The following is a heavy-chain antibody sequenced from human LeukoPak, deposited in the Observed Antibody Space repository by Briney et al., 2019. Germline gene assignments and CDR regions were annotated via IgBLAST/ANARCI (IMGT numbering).Heavy chain of an antibody. J-gene: IGHJ4*02. V-gene: IGHV3-33*01. Sequence: GGSLRLSCAASGFTFRNYGMHWVRQAPGKGLEWVAVIWYDGSSKNYADSVKGRFTISRDNSNNTLYLQMNSLRAEDTAVYYCVRDSLDYWGQGTLVTVSP. CDR1: GFTFRNYG. CDR3: VRDSLDY. CDR2: IWYDGSSK.